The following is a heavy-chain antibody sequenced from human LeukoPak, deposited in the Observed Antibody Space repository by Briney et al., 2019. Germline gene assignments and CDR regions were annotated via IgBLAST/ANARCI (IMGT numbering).Heavy chain of an antibody. CDR3: AKRVAYSSGYYWDY. CDR2: ISGAGGST. Sequence: GGSLRLSCAASGFTFSTYGMSWVRQAPGKGLGWVSAISGAGGSTYYADSLKGRFTISRDNSKNTLYLQMNSLRVEDTAIYYCAKRVAYSSGYYWDYWGQGTLVTVSS. J-gene: IGHJ4*02. V-gene: IGHV3-23*01. CDR1: GFTFSTYG. D-gene: IGHD6-19*01.